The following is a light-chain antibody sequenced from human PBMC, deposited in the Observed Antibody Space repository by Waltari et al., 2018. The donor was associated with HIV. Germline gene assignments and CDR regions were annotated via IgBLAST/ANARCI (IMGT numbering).Light chain of an antibody. CDR2: GAS. Sequence: IVLTPSPATLSVSPGDRAPLACRASQSVSNNLAWYQHKPGQAPRLLIYGASTRSTGIPARCSGSGSGTEVTLSISSLQSEDFAVYYCQQYNNWPPNYTFGQGTKLEIK. CDR3: QQYNNWPPNYT. V-gene: IGKV3D-15*01. J-gene: IGKJ2*01. CDR1: QSVSNN.